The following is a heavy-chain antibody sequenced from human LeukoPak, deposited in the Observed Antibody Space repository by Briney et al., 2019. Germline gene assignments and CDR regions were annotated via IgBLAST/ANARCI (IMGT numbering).Heavy chain of an antibody. J-gene: IGHJ2*01. CDR2: ISSSGDYI. Sequence: GGSLRPSCAASGFTFGAYSMNWVRQAPGKGLEWVSSISSSGDYIHYSDSVKGRFAISRDNTKTSVFLQMNTLRVEDTAVYYCARSDIARSGDWFFDIWGRGTLVAVSS. CDR1: GFTFGAYS. D-gene: IGHD5-12*01. CDR3: ARSDIARSGDWFFDI. V-gene: IGHV3-21*01.